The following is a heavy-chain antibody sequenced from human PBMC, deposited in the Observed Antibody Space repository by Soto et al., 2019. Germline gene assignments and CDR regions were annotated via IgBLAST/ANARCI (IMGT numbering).Heavy chain of an antibody. D-gene: IGHD6-13*01. Sequence: QVQLVQSGAEVKKPGASVKVSCKASGYTFTSYGISWVRQAPGQGLEWMGWISAYNGNTNYAQKLQGRVTMTTDTSTSPAYREVRSLRSDDKAVYYCARDHSSWYRVNWFDPWGQGTLVTVSS. CDR3: ARDHSSWYRVNWFDP. J-gene: IGHJ5*02. CDR2: ISAYNGNT. V-gene: IGHV1-18*01. CDR1: GYTFTSYG.